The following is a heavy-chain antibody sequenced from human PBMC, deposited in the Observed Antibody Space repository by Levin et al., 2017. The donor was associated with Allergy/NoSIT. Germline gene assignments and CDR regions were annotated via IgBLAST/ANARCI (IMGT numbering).Heavy chain of an antibody. J-gene: IGHJ5*02. CDR3: RAGHWSAS. CDR2: IKDDGSEK. CDR1: GLTFSNFW. Sequence: GESLKISCEVSGLTFSNFWMNWVRQAPGKGLEWLTNIKDDGSEKYYVDSVKGRFTISRDNAKNSLYLQMDTLRPEDTGIYYCRAGHWSASWGRGTLVTVSS. V-gene: IGHV3-7*01.